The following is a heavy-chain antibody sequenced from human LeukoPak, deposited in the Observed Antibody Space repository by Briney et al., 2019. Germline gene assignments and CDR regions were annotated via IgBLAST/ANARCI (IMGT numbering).Heavy chain of an antibody. D-gene: IGHD1-26*01. V-gene: IGHV3-23*01. CDR2: ISGSGGST. CDR3: AKDGGSYYSGEIDY. J-gene: IGHJ4*02. CDR1: GFTFSSYA. Sequence: SGGSLRLSCAASGFTFSSYAMSWVRQAPGKGLEWVSAISGSGGSTYYADSVKGRFTISRDNSKNTLYLQMNSLRAEDTAVYYCAKDGGSYYSGEIDYWGQGTLVTVSS.